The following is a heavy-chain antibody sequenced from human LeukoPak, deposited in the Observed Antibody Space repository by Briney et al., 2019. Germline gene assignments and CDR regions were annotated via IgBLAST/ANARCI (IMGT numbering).Heavy chain of an antibody. CDR2: ISSSGSTI. D-gene: IGHD3-9*01. J-gene: IGHJ4*02. CDR3: ARVGSDDILTGSFDY. CDR1: GFTFSSYE. Sequence: PGGSLRLSCAASGFTFSSYEMNWVRQAPGKGLEWVSYISSSGSTIYYADSVKGRFTISRDNAKNSLYLQMNSLRAEDTAVYYCARVGSDDILTGSFDYWGQGTLVIVSS. V-gene: IGHV3-48*03.